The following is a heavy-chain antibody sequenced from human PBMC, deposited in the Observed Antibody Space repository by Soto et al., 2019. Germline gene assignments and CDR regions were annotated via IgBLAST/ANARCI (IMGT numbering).Heavy chain of an antibody. Sequence: PGESLTISCQASGYRFTTYWIAWVRQMPGKGLEWVGIIYPGDSDVKYSPSFEGHITISVDRSDSTAYLQWTSLKASDTAMYFCARHFDSSGYYPDYWGQGTQVTVSS. CDR3: ARHFDSSGYYPDY. J-gene: IGHJ4*02. CDR1: GYRFTTYW. CDR2: IYPGDSDV. D-gene: IGHD3-22*01. V-gene: IGHV5-51*01.